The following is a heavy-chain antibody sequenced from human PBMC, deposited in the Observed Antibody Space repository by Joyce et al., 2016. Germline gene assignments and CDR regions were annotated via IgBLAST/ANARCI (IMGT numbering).Heavy chain of an antibody. J-gene: IGHJ6*02. CDR1: GSTFSSWS. Sequence: QLVESGGGVVKAGGSLSLSCEASGSTFSSWSMSWFRQAPGKGLEWVAAISATSYYIFHAETVRGRFTVSRDNAKKTLYLQMNSLRAEDSAVFYCARGGISYYYAMDVWGQGTTVTVSS. V-gene: IGHV3-21*01. CDR2: ISATSYYI. D-gene: IGHD3-16*01. CDR3: ARGGISYYYAMDV.